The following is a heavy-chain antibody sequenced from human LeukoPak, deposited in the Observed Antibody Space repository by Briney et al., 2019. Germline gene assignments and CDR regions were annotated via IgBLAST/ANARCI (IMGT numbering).Heavy chain of an antibody. CDR1: GGTFSSYA. Sequence: ASVKVSCKASGGTFSSYAISWVRQAPGQGLEWMGGIIPIFGTANYAQKFQGRVTITADESTSTAYMELSSLRSEDTAVYYCARGPGGSSWYYFDYWGQGTPVTVSS. J-gene: IGHJ4*02. D-gene: IGHD6-13*01. CDR3: ARGPGGSSWYYFDY. V-gene: IGHV1-69*13. CDR2: IIPIFGTA.